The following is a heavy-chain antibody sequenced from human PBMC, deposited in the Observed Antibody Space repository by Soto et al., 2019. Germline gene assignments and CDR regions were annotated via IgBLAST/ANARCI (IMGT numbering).Heavy chain of an antibody. V-gene: IGHV4-59*01. D-gene: IGHD3-10*01. CDR2: IYYSGST. CDR3: ARARLSRSWWFDP. CDR1: GGSISSYY. Sequence: QVQLQESGPGLVKPSETLSLTCTVSGGSISSYYWSWIRQPPGKGLEWIGYIYYSGSTNYNPSLKSRVTISVDTSKNLFSLKLSSVTAADTAVYYCARARLSRSWWFDPWGQGTLVTVSS. J-gene: IGHJ5*02.